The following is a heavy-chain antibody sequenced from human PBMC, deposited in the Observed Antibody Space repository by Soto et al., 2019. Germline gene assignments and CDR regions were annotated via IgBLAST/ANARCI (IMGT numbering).Heavy chain of an antibody. D-gene: IGHD4-17*01. CDR3: ARDGTTVTTGLYYYYYYGMDV. J-gene: IGHJ6*02. V-gene: IGHV6-1*01. Sequence: SQTLSLTCXISGDSVSSNSAAWNWIRQSPSRGLEWLGRTYYRSKWYNDYAVSVKSRITINPDTSKNQFSLQLNSVTPEDTAVYYCARDGTTVTTGLYYYYYYGMDVWGQGTTVTVSS. CDR1: GDSVSSNSAA. CDR2: TYYRSKWYN.